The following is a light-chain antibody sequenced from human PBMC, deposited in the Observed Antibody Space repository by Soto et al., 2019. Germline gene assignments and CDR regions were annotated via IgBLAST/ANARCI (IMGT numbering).Light chain of an antibody. J-gene: IGLJ3*02. CDR2: DVT. Sequence: QSALTQPRSVSGSPGQSVTISCTGTSSDVGGYNYVSWYQQHPGKAPKLMIYDVTRRPSGVPDRFSGSKSGNTASLTISGLQAEDEADYYCSYGVCGTWVFGGGTKLTVL. CDR3: CSYGVCGTWV. V-gene: IGLV2-11*01. CDR1: SSDVGGYNY.